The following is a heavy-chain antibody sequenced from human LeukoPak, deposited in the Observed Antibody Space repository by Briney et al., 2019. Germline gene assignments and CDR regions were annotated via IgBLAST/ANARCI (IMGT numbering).Heavy chain of an antibody. J-gene: IGHJ4*02. CDR1: GGSISSTSYY. V-gene: IGHV4-39*07. CDR2: IYYSGST. Sequence: SETLSLTCVVSGGSISSTSYYWGWIRQPPGKGLEWIGSIYYSGSTYYSPSLKSRVTISVDTSKNQFSLKLSSVTAADTAVYFCARIWFGLRRLYYFDYWGQGTLVTVSS. CDR3: ARIWFGLRRLYYFDY. D-gene: IGHD3-10*01.